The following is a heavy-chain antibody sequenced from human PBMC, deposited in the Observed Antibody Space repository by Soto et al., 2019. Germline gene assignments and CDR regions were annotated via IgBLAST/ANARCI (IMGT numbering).Heavy chain of an antibody. V-gene: IGHV3-23*01. CDR3: AKTDGYPYYFDY. CDR1: GFTFSSYA. J-gene: IGHJ4*02. D-gene: IGHD3-22*01. CDR2: ISGSGGTT. Sequence: GGSLRLSCAASGFTFSSYAMSWVRQAPGKGLEWVSAISGSGGTTYYADSVKGRFTISRDNSKNTLYLQMNSLRAEDTAVYYCAKTDGYPYYFDYWGQGTLVTVSS.